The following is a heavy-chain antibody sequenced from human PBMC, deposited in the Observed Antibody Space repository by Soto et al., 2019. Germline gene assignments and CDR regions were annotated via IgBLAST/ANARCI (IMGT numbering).Heavy chain of an antibody. D-gene: IGHD3-10*01. CDR1: AGTFSSYA. V-gene: IGHV1-69*13. CDR2: IIPIFGTA. J-gene: IGHJ4*02. Sequence: SVKVSCKASAGTFSSYAISWVRQAPGQGLEWMGGIIPIFGTANYAQKFQGRVTITADESTSTAYMELSSLRSEDTAVYYCASRASYYGFFDYWGQGTLVTVSS. CDR3: ASRASYYGFFDY.